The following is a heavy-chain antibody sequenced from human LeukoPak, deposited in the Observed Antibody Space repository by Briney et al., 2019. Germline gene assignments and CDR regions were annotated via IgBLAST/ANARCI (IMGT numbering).Heavy chain of an antibody. CDR2: ISSSSATI. Sequence: GGSLRLSCEGSGFSLSAYNMNWVRQAPGKGLESVSYISSSSATIFYADSVEGRSTISRDNAKNSLYLQMNSLRAEDTAVYYCASFPWDLRPTWGQGTLVSVAS. J-gene: IGHJ4*02. V-gene: IGHV3-48*01. CDR3: ASFPWDLRPT. CDR1: GFSLSAYN. D-gene: IGHD1-26*01.